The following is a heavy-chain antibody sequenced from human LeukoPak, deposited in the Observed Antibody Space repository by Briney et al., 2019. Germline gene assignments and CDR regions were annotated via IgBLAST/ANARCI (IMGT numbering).Heavy chain of an antibody. CDR2: ISADGTI. CDR1: GFTFDDYA. CDR3: AKDLGYSSSPDF. J-gene: IGHJ4*02. Sequence: GGSLRLSCTASGFTFDDYAMHWVRQAPGKGLEWVSLISADGTIYYADSVRGRFTISRDNNKNSLYLQMNSLRTEDTALYYCAKDLGYSSSPDFWGQGTLVTVSS. D-gene: IGHD6-13*01. V-gene: IGHV3-43*02.